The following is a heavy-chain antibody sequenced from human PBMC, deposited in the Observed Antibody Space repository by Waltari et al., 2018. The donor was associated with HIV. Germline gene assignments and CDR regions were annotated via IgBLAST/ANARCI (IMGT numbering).Heavy chain of an antibody. J-gene: IGHJ4*02. V-gene: IGHV3-30*02. CDR2: TRNDGRDK. Sequence: QVQLGEVGGGGVQPGGSLSLSCAASGFTFSRFGMHWVRQAPGKGLEWVAFTRNDGRDKYYVDSVKGRFTISRDNSKNTLSLQMNSLRFEDTAVYYCVKDQTNTWSFDNWGQGSLVTVSS. CDR1: GFTFSRFG. CDR3: VKDQTNTWSFDN.